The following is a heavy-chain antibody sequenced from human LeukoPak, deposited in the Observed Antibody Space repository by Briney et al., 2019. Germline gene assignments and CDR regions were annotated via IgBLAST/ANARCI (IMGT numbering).Heavy chain of an antibody. J-gene: IGHJ4*02. Sequence: ASVKVSCKSSGYTFTSYYMHWVRQAPGQGLEWMGLINPSGGSTSYAQKFQGRVTMTRDMSTSTVYMELSSLRSEDTAVYYCARGPPLYGSGSYRFDYWGQGTLVTVSS. CDR1: GYTFTSYY. CDR2: INPSGGST. CDR3: ARGPPLYGSGSYRFDY. V-gene: IGHV1-46*01. D-gene: IGHD3-10*01.